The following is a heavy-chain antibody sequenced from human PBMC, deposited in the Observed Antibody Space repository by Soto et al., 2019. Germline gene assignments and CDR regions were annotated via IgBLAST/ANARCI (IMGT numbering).Heavy chain of an antibody. CDR1: GFTFGDYA. J-gene: IGHJ4*02. Sequence: GGSLRLSCTASGFTFGDYAMRCFRQAPGKGLEGVGNRKKDTGEPHYADSVNGRFTITRNNSHTTLYLQMNSLRAEDTAVYYCAKDGVARDQYYDFWSGYAIYYFDYWGQGTLVTAPQ. CDR3: AKDGVARDQYYDFWSGYAIYYFDY. CDR2: RKKDTGEP. V-gene: IGHV3-7*01. D-gene: IGHD3-3*01.